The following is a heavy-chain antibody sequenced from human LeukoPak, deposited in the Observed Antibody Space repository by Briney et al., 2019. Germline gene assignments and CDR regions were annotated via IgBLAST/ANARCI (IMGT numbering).Heavy chain of an antibody. J-gene: IGHJ3*02. CDR1: GYTLTELS. CDR3: ATDRPPHYDILTGYYAFDI. Sequence: ASVKVSCKVSGYTLTELSMHWVRQAPGKGLEWMGGFDPEDGETIYAQKFQGRVTMTEDTSTDTAYMELSSLRSEDTAVYYCATDRPPHYDILTGYYAFDIWGQGTMVTVSS. V-gene: IGHV1-24*01. CDR2: FDPEDGET. D-gene: IGHD3-9*01.